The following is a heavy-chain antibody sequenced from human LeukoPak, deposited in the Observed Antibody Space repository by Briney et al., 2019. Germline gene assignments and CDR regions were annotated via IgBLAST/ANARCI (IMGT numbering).Heavy chain of an antibody. CDR1: GYTFTGYY. CDR3: ATDLKGHIGFDY. D-gene: IGHD2-21*01. J-gene: IGHJ4*02. V-gene: IGHV1-2*02. Sequence: ASVKVSCRASGYTFTGYYMHWVRQAPGQGLEWMGWINPNSGGTNYAQKFQGRVTMTRDTSISTAYMELSRLRSDDTAVYYCATDLKGHIGFDYWGQGTLVTVSS. CDR2: INPNSGGT.